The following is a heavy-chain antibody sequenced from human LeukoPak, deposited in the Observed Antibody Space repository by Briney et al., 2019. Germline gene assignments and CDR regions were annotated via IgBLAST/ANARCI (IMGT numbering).Heavy chain of an antibody. D-gene: IGHD2-2*01. CDR2: INPNSGGT. V-gene: IGHV1-2*02. CDR1: GYTFTGYY. Sequence: ASVKVSCKASGYTFTGYYMHWVRQAPGQGLEWMGWINPNSGGTNYAQKFQGRVTMTRDTSISTAYMELSRLRSDDTAVYYCARGDTSTRCCNNYFDPWGQGTLVTVSS. J-gene: IGHJ5*02. CDR3: ARGDTSTRCCNNYFDP.